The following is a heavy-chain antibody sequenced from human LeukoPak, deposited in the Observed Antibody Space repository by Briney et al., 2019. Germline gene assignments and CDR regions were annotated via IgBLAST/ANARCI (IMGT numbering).Heavy chain of an antibody. CDR2: TSSDLNVK. Sequence: GGSLKLSCAASGFTFRNYVIHWVRQAPGKGLEWVAVTSSDLNVKLYADSVKGRFTISRDNSRSTLYLQMNSLRPEDTAIYYCAREGYYGSGSPPSLYFDYWGQGTLVTVSS. J-gene: IGHJ4*02. V-gene: IGHV3-30-3*01. CDR1: GFTFRNYV. CDR3: AREGYYGSGSPPSLYFDY. D-gene: IGHD3-10*01.